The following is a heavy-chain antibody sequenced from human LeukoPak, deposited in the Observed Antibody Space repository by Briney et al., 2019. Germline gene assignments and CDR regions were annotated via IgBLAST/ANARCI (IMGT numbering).Heavy chain of an antibody. Sequence: SETLSLTCTVSGGSISSSPYYWGWIRQPPGKGLEWFGSIYYSGSTYNNPSLTSRVTISVDTSKNQFSLRLSSVTAADTAVYYCARDRGVYSGSGGYFDYWGQGALVTVSS. CDR2: IYYSGST. D-gene: IGHD3-10*01. V-gene: IGHV4-39*07. CDR3: ARDRGVYSGSGGYFDY. CDR1: GGSISSSPYY. J-gene: IGHJ4*02.